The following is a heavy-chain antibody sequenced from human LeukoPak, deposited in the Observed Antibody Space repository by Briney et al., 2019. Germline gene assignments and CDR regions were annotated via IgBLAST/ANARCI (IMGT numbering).Heavy chain of an antibody. J-gene: IGHJ5*02. D-gene: IGHD2-2*01. V-gene: IGHV4-34*01. CDR2: INHSGST. CDR3: ARARGYCSSTSCRWFDP. Sequence: ASETLSLTCAVYGGSFSGYYWSWIRQPPGKGLEWIGEINHSGSTNYNPSLKSRVTISVDTSKNQFSLKLSSVTAADTAVYYCARARGYCSSTSCRWFDPWGQGTLVTVSS. CDR1: GGSFSGYY.